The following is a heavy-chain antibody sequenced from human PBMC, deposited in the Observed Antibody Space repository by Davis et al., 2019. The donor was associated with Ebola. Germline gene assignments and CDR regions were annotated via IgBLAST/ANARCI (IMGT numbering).Heavy chain of an antibody. V-gene: IGHV3-30*04. CDR2: ISYDGSNK. Sequence: GESLKISCAASGFTFSSYAMHWVRQAPGKGLEWVAVISYDGSNKYYADSVKGRFTISRDNSKNTLYLQMNSRRAEDTAVYYCARGDFGGDSGYYYYYGMDVWGKGTTVIVSS. CDR1: GFTFSSYA. CDR3: ARGDFGGDSGYYYYYGMDV. D-gene: IGHD4-23*01. J-gene: IGHJ6*04.